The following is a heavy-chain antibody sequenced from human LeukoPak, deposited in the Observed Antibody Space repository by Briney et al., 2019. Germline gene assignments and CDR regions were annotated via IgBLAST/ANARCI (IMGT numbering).Heavy chain of an antibody. J-gene: IGHJ4*02. CDR1: GFTYSLLI. CDR2: ISSSSNYI. V-gene: IGHV3-21*01. CDR3: ARGTLGAWGW. D-gene: IGHD6-19*01. Sequence: GGSLRHSRAASGFTYSLLIMNWVGQAPGKGLEWVSSISSSSNYIHYADSVKGRFTISRDNAKNSLYLQMNSLRAEDTAVYFCARGTLGAWGWWGPRTLVTVSA.